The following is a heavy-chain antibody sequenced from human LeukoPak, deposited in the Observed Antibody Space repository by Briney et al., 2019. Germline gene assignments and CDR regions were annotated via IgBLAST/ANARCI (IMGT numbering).Heavy chain of an antibody. Sequence: PGESLRLSCSASGFTLSSHAMHWVRQAPGKGLEFVAVISDTGGSRYSADSVKDRFTISRDNSKNTLYLQMSSLRPEDTAVYYCVRDLWGFDYWGQGTLVTVSS. CDR3: VRDLWGFDY. J-gene: IGHJ4*02. V-gene: IGHV3-64D*09. D-gene: IGHD2/OR15-2a*01. CDR1: GFTLSSHA. CDR2: ISDTGGSR.